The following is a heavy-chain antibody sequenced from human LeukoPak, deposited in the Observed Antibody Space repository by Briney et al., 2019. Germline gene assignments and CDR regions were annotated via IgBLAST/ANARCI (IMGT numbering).Heavy chain of an antibody. J-gene: IGHJ4*02. CDR2: IIPIFGTA. V-gene: IGHV1-69*01. CDR1: GGTFSNYG. CDR3: ARDVSGAYAFDF. Sequence: GSSVKVSCKASGGTFSNYGISWVQQAPGQGLEWMGGIIPIFGTANSAQKFQGRVTITADESRNTAYMELSSLRSEDTAVYYCARDVSGAYAFDFWGQGALVTVSS. D-gene: IGHD4-17*01.